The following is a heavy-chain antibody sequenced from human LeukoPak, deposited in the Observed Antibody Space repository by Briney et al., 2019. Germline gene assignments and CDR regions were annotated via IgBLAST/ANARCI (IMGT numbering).Heavy chain of an antibody. J-gene: IGHJ4*02. CDR3: ARGRYGWLPFDY. V-gene: IGHV4-59*12. CDR2: IYYSGST. Sequence: PSETLSLTCTVSGGSISSYYWSWIRQPPGKGLGWIGYIYYSGSTNYNPSLKSRVTISVDTSKNQFSLKLSSVTAADTAVYYCARGRYGWLPFDYWGQGTLVTVSS. D-gene: IGHD3-16*01. CDR1: GGSISSYY.